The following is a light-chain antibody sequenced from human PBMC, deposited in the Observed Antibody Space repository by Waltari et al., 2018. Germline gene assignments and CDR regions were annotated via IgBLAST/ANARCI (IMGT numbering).Light chain of an antibody. CDR2: EVS. CDR1: SRNVGDVNV. Sequence: QSPLTPPASVSGRHSPPITTPCIGTSRNVGDVNVVSWYQLHPGKAPKLLIYEVSNRPFGISARCSGSKSGHTASLTISGLHGEDEADYYCSSYTGSSTVAVFGGGTKLTVL. CDR3: SSYTGSSTVAV. V-gene: IGLV2-14*01. J-gene: IGLJ2*01.